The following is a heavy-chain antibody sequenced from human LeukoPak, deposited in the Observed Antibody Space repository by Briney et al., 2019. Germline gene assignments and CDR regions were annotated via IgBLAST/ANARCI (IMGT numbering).Heavy chain of an antibody. CDR3: AKVITMTKRGYDAFDI. CDR1: GFTFSSYW. Sequence: GGSLRLSCAASGFTFSSYWMHWVRQAPGKGLVWVSRINSDGSSTSYADSVKGRFTISRDNAKNTRYLQMNSLRAEDTAVYYCAKVITMTKRGYDAFDIWGQGTMVTVSS. V-gene: IGHV3-74*01. J-gene: IGHJ3*02. D-gene: IGHD3-22*01. CDR2: INSDGSST.